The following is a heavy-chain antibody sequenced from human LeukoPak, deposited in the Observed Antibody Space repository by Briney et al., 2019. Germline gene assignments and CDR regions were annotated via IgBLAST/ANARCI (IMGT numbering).Heavy chain of an antibody. CDR2: ISAYNGNT. Sequence: ASVKVSCKASGYTFTSYGISWVRQAPGQGLEWMGWISAYNGNTNYAQKLQGRVTMTTDTSTSTAYMELRSLRSDDTAVYYCAREKSIDDIVVVPATMSYYGMDVWGKGTTVTVSS. D-gene: IGHD2-2*01. CDR3: AREKSIDDIVVVPATMSYYGMDV. CDR1: GYTFTSYG. J-gene: IGHJ6*04. V-gene: IGHV1-18*04.